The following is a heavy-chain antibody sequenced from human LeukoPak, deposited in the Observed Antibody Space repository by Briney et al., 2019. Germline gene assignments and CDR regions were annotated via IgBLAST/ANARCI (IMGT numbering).Heavy chain of an antibody. V-gene: IGHV3-20*04. D-gene: IGHD3-22*01. CDR3: ARVYYDSSGYGGFDY. J-gene: IGHJ4*02. CDR2: INRNGGST. Sequence: GGSLRLSCAASGFTFDDYGMSWVRQAPGKGLEWVSGINRNGGSTGYADSVKGRFTISRDSAKNSLYLQMNSLRAEYTALYYCARVYYDSSGYGGFDYWGQGTLVTVSS. CDR1: GFTFDDYG.